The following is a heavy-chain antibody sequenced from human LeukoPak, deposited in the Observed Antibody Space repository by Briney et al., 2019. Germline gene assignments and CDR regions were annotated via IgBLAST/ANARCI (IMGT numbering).Heavy chain of an antibody. Sequence: ASVKVSCKASGYTFTSYDINWVRQATGQGLEWMGWMNPNSGNTGYAQKFQGRVTMTRNTSISTAYMELSSLRSEDTAVYYCARVGSSYYYYSMDVWGQGTTVTVSS. CDR2: MNPNSGNT. J-gene: IGHJ6*02. CDR1: GYTFTSYD. CDR3: ARVGSSYYYYSMDV. V-gene: IGHV1-8*01. D-gene: IGHD6-6*01.